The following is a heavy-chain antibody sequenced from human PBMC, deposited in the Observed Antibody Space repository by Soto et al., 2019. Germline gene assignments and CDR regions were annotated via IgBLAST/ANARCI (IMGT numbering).Heavy chain of an antibody. D-gene: IGHD2-2*01. V-gene: IGHV4-59*01. CDR2: IYHSGST. CDR1: GGSISSSY. J-gene: IGHJ4*02. Sequence: SETLSLTCPVSGGSISSSYWSWIRQPPGKGLEWIGYIYHSGSTDYNAALKSRVTVRVATSKNQFSPKLSSVTAASTAVYYCARRGTPAASDYRRQGTLVTVSS. CDR3: ARRGTPAASDY.